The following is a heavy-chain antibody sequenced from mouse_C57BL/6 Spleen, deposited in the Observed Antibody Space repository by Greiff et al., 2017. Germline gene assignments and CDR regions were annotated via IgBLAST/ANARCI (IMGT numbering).Heavy chain of an antibody. Sequence: QVQLKESGAELARPGASVKMSCKASGYTFTSYTMHWVKQRPGQGLEWIGYIHPSGGYTKYNQKFKDKATLTADKSSSTAYMQLSSLTSEDSAVYYCAKKDRSGDGAMDYWGQGTSLTVSS. J-gene: IGHJ4*01. CDR2: IHPSGGYT. D-gene: IGHD3-2*02. CDR1: GYTFTSYT. V-gene: IGHV1-4*01. CDR3: AKKDRSGDGAMDY.